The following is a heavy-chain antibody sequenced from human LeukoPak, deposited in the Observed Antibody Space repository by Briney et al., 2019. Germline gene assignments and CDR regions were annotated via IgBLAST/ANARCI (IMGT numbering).Heavy chain of an antibody. CDR1: GGSISSYY. CDR3: ARVHGGGYCSGGSCYSDY. V-gene: IGHV4-59*08. Sequence: PSETLSLTCTVSGGSISSYYWSWIRQPPGKGLEWIGYIYYSGSTNYNPSLKSRVTISVDTSKNQFSLKLSSVTAADTAVYYRARVHGGGYCSGGSCYSDYWGQGTLVTVSS. D-gene: IGHD2-15*01. CDR2: IYYSGST. J-gene: IGHJ4*02.